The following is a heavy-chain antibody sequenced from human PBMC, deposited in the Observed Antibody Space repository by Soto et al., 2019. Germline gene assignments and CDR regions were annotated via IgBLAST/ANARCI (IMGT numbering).Heavy chain of an antibody. D-gene: IGHD3-10*01. J-gene: IGHJ6*03. CDR3: ASDYGSGSYFYYYYYMDV. CDR2: IKQDGSEN. Sequence: EVQLVESGGGLVQPGGSLRLSCAASGFTFSSYWMSWVRQAPGKGLEWVANIKQDGSENYYVDSVKGRFTISRDNAKNTLYLQMNSLRAEDTAVYYCASDYGSGSYFYYYYYMDVWGKGTTVTVSS. CDR1: GFTFSSYW. V-gene: IGHV3-7*01.